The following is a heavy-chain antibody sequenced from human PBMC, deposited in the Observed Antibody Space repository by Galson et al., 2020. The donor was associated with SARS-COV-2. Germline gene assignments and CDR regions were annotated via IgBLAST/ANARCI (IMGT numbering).Heavy chain of an antibody. J-gene: IGHJ6*04. CDR3: AKDVQFRMDV. D-gene: IGHD1-1*01. V-gene: IGHV1-18*01. Sequence: VSVKVSCKTSGYTFTSNGITWVRQAPGQGLEWMGWISTHSGNTKYAQKFQRRLTMTTDTSTSTAYMELRSLTFDDKAVYFCAKDVQFRMDVWGEVTTVTVSS. CDR1: GYTFTSNG. CDR2: ISTHSGNT.